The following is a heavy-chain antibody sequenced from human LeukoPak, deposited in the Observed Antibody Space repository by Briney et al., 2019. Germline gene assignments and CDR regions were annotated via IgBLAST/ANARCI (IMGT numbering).Heavy chain of an antibody. CDR3: ARGHRSSSAYHCNAMDV. V-gene: IGHV4-31*03. CDR2: VYYSGST. Sequence: SETLSLTCTVSGGSISSGSYWWSWLRQHPEKGLEWIGYVYYSGSTYYNPSLKSRVSISVDTSKNQLSLTLTSVTAADTAVYYCARGHRSSSAYHCNAMDVWGQGTTVTVSS. J-gene: IGHJ6*02. D-gene: IGHD2-15*01. CDR1: GGSISSGSYW.